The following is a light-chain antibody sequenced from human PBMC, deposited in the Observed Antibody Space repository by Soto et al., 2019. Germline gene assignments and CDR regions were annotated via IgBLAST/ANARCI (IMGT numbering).Light chain of an antibody. CDR2: DAS. J-gene: IGKJ5*01. CDR3: QHFNHQIHYIT. Sequence: AIQLTQSPSSLSASVGDRVSITCRASQGVRNYLAWYQQKPGRGPKILMYDASILVSEVPSRFSCSGSGTEFTLTITSMPPEDFATYFCQHFNHQIHYITFGQGKRLEVK. V-gene: IGKV1D-13*01. CDR1: QGVRNY.